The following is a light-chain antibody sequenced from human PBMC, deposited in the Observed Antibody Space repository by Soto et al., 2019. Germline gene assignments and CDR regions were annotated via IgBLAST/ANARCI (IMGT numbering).Light chain of an antibody. CDR2: VGTGGIVG. CDR1: SGYSNYK. J-gene: IGLJ2*01. CDR3: GADHGSGRNFVVV. Sequence: QPVLTQPPSASASLGASVTLTCTLSSGYSNYKVDWYQQRPGKGPRFVMRVGTGGIVGSKGDGIPDRFSVLGSGLNRYLTIKNIQEEDESDYQCGADHGSGRNFVVVFGGGTQLTVL. V-gene: IGLV9-49*01.